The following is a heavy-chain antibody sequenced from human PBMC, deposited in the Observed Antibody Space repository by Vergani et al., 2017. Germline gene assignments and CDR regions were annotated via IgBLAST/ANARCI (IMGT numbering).Heavy chain of an antibody. CDR2: IQFDGSNQ. CDR3: AKHFRGWSIDY. V-gene: IGHV3-30*02. D-gene: IGHD3-3*01. CDR1: GFTLSNYD. J-gene: IGHJ4*02. Sequence: QVQLVESGGGVVQRGGSLRLSCATSGFTLSNYDMQWIRQGPGKGLEFVAFIQFDGSNQYYADSVKGRFTLSRDFSKNTLYLRMNSLRTDDTATYYCAKHFRGWSIDYWGQGTQVIVSS.